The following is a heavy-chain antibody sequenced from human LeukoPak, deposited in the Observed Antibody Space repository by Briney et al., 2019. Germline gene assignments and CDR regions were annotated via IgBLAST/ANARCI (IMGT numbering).Heavy chain of an antibody. D-gene: IGHD6-6*01. Sequence: ASVKVSCKASGYTFTSYDMNWVRQATGQGREWMGWMNPNSGNTGYAQKLQGRVTMTRNTSISTAYMELSSLRSEDTAVYYCARGEYSTSSGVYWGQGTLVTVSS. J-gene: IGHJ4*02. CDR1: GYTFTSYD. CDR2: MNPNSGNT. V-gene: IGHV1-8*01. CDR3: ARGEYSTSSGVY.